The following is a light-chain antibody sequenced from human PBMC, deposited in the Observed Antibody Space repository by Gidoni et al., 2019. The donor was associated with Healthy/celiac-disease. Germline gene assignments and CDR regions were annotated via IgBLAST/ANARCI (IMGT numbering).Light chain of an antibody. V-gene: IGKV3-15*01. Sequence: EIVMTQSPATLSVSPGERATLSCRASQSVSSNLAWYQQKPSQAPRLLIYGASTRATGIPARFSGSGSGTEFTLTISGLQSEDFAVYYCQQYNNWLTFGGXTKVEIK. CDR3: QQYNNWLT. J-gene: IGKJ4*01. CDR2: GAS. CDR1: QSVSSN.